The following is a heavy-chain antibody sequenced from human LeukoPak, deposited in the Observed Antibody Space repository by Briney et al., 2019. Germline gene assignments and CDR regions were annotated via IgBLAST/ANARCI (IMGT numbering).Heavy chain of an antibody. Sequence: PSETLSLTCAVYGGSFSGYYWSWIRQPPGKGLEWIGEIHHSGSTNYNPSLKSRVTISVDTSKNQFSLKLSSVTAADTAVYYCARGWGSSSWLDYWGQGTLVTVSS. V-gene: IGHV4-34*01. J-gene: IGHJ4*02. D-gene: IGHD6-13*01. CDR1: GGSFSGYY. CDR3: ARGWGSSSWLDY. CDR2: IHHSGST.